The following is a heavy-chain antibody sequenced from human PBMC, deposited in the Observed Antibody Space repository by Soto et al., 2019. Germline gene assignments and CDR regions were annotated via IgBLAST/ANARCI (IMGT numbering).Heavy chain of an antibody. Sequence: PSETLSLTCTVSGGSISSSSYYWGWIRQPPGKGLEWIGSIYYSGSTYYNPSLKSRVTISVDTSKNQFSLKLSSVTAADTAVYYCARTDYLWGSDHTTWFDPWGQGALVTVSS. CDR3: ARTDYLWGSDHTTWFDP. CDR2: IYYSGST. J-gene: IGHJ5*02. D-gene: IGHD3-16*01. CDR1: GGSISSSSYY. V-gene: IGHV4-39*01.